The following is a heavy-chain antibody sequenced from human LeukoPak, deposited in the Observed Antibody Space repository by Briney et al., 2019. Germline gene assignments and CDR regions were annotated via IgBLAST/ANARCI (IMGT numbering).Heavy chain of an antibody. CDR1: GGSISSYY. Sequence: SETLSLTCTVSGGSISSYYWSWIRQPPGKGLEWIGYIYYSGSTNYNPSLKSRVTISVDTPKNQFSLKLSSVTAADTAVYYCASTTGTTGGGLGAWGQGTLVTVSS. J-gene: IGHJ5*02. V-gene: IGHV4-59*01. CDR3: ASTTGTTGGGLGA. CDR2: IYYSGST. D-gene: IGHD1-7*01.